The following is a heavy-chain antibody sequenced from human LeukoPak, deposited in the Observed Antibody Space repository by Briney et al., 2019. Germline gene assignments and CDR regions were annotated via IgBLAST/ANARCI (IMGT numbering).Heavy chain of an antibody. J-gene: IGHJ4*02. Sequence: GGSLRLSCEASGFTFSTYEMNWVRQTPGKGLEWVSCIGNSGSTIYYADSVKGRFTISRDNAKNSLYLHINSLRAEDTAVYYCARDLRDSSSSELDYWGQGTLVTVSS. V-gene: IGHV3-48*03. CDR1: GFTFSTYE. D-gene: IGHD6-6*01. CDR2: IGNSGSTI. CDR3: ARDLRDSSSSELDY.